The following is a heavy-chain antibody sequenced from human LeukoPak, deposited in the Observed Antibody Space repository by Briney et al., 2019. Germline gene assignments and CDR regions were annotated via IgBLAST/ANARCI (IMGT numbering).Heavy chain of an antibody. J-gene: IGHJ4*02. Sequence: SETLSLTCTVSGVSISSYYWSWIRQPAGKGLEWIGRFYSSGSTNYNPSLKSRVTMSVDTSKNQFSLKLSSVTAADTAVYYCARDLDSYSSTWYPYTSGWYLDYWGQGTLVTVSS. V-gene: IGHV4-4*07. D-gene: IGHD6-13*01. CDR2: FYSSGST. CDR3: ARDLDSYSSTWYPYTSGWYLDY. CDR1: GVSISSYY.